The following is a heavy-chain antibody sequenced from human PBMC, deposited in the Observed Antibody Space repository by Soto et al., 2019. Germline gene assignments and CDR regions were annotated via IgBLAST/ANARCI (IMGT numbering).Heavy chain of an antibody. Sequence: VGSLRLSCAASGFTFSSYWMSWVRQAPGKGLEWVANINTDGSQKHSVDSVKGRFTFSRDNGKNSLYLQMSSLRVEDTAVYYCARVSRRNTFDVWGQGTMVTVSS. V-gene: IGHV3-7*01. CDR3: ARVSRRNTFDV. J-gene: IGHJ3*01. CDR1: GFTFSSYW. CDR2: INTDGSQK.